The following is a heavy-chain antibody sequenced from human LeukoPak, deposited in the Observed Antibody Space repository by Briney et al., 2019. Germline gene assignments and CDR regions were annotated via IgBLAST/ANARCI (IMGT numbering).Heavy chain of an antibody. V-gene: IGHV4-61*02. Sequence: SETLSLTCTVSGGSISSGSYYWSWIRQPAGKGLEWIGRIYTSGSTNYNPSLKSRVTISVDTSKNQFSLKLSSVTAADTAVYYCARDQLLWAFDSWGQGTLVTVSS. CDR1: GGSISSGSYY. CDR2: IYTSGST. D-gene: IGHD2-2*01. J-gene: IGHJ4*02. CDR3: ARDQLLWAFDS.